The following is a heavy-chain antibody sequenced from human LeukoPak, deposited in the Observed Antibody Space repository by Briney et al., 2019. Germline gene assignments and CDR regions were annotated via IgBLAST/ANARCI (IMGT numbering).Heavy chain of an antibody. V-gene: IGHV3-23*01. J-gene: IGHJ3*02. Sequence: GGSLRLSCAASGFTFSSYAMSWVRQAPGKGLEWVSAISGSGGSTYYADSVKGRFTISRDNAKNSLYLQMNSLRAEDTAVYYCAKFHVDTAMIDAFDIWGQGTMVTVSS. CDR1: GFTFSSYA. CDR3: AKFHVDTAMIDAFDI. D-gene: IGHD5-18*01. CDR2: ISGSGGST.